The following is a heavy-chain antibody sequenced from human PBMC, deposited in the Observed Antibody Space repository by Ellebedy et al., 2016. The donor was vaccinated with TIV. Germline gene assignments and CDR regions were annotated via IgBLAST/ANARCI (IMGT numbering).Heavy chain of an antibody. V-gene: IGHV3-15*01. CDR3: STEKDHRYYYYGMDV. CDR2: IKSKTDGGTT. D-gene: IGHD1-14*01. J-gene: IGHJ6*02. Sequence: GESLKISCAASGFTFSHAWMSWVRQAPGKGLEWVGRIKSKTDGGTTDYAAPVKGRFTISRDESKNTLYLQMNSLKTEDTAVYYCSTEKDHRYYYYGMDVWGQGTTVTVSS. CDR1: GFTFSHAW.